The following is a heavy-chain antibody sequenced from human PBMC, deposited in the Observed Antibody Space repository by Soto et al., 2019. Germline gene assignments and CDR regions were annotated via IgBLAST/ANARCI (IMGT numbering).Heavy chain of an antibody. V-gene: IGHV1-2*02. Sequence: ASVKVSCKASGYTFAGYYLHWVRQAPGQGLEWMGWINPLTGDTNFAQKFHGRVSMTRDTSISTAYMELSRLISDDTAVYYCARQQDRGIVAAGFDPWGQGTLVTVSS. CDR2: INPLTGDT. CDR1: GYTFAGYY. D-gene: IGHD6-13*01. CDR3: ARQQDRGIVAAGFDP. J-gene: IGHJ5*02.